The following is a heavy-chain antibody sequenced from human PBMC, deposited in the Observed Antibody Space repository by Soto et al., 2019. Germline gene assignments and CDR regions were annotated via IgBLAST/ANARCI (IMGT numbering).Heavy chain of an antibody. V-gene: IGHV4-30-2*01. CDR2: VYHSGAT. CDR1: GGSISTSDYT. CDR3: VRERTIFGVAPGGGVDV. J-gene: IGHJ6*02. Sequence: QLQLQESGSGLIKPSQTLSLTCAVSGGSISTSDYTWSWIRQPPGRGLEWIGSVYHSGATHYMPSLKNRLPMALDKSKNQFSLDLTSVTAADTAVYYCVRERTIFGVAPGGGVDVWGQGTTVTVSS. D-gene: IGHD3-3*01.